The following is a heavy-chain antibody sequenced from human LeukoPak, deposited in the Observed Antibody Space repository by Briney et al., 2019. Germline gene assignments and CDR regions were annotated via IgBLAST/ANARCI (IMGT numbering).Heavy chain of an antibody. D-gene: IGHD6-13*01. CDR1: GFTFSGSA. CDR3: THSSSWLYYFDY. Sequence: PGGSLGLSCAASGFTFSGSAMHWVRQASGKGLEWVGRIRSKANSYATAYAASVKGRFTISRDDSKNTAYLQMNSLKTEDTAVYYCTHSSSWLYYFDYWGQGTLVTVSS. CDR2: IRSKANSYAT. V-gene: IGHV3-73*01. J-gene: IGHJ4*02.